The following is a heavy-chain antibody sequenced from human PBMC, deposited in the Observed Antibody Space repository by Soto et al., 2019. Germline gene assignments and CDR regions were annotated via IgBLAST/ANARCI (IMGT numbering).Heavy chain of an antibody. CDR2: ISAYNGNT. CDR3: ARGYGSGSLTNCFDP. V-gene: IGHV1-18*01. J-gene: IGHJ5*02. CDR1: GYTFTSYG. D-gene: IGHD3-10*01. Sequence: ASVKVSCKASGYTFTSYGISWVRQAPGQGLEWMGWISAYNGNTNYAQKLQGRVTMTTDTSTSTAYMELSSLRSDDTAVYYCARGYGSGSLTNCFDPWGQGTLVTVSS.